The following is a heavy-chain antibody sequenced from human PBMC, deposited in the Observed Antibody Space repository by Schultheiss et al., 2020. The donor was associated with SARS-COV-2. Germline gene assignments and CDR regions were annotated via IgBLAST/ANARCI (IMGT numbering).Heavy chain of an antibody. V-gene: IGHV3-33*06. D-gene: IGHD1-26*01. J-gene: IGHJ4*02. CDR1: GFTFSSYG. CDR3: AKDYNGRELLWGFFFDY. CDR2: IWYDGSNK. Sequence: GGSLRLSCAASGFTFSSYGMHWVRQAPGKGLEWVAVIWYDGSNKYYADSVKGRFTISRDNSKNTLYLQMNSLRAEDTAVYYCAKDYNGRELLWGFFFDYWGQGTLVTVSS.